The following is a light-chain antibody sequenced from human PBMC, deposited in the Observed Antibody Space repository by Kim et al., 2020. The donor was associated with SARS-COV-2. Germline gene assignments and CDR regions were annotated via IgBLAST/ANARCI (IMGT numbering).Light chain of an antibody. CDR1: SSNIGAGYD. CDR2: GNS. V-gene: IGLV1-40*01. J-gene: IGLJ1*01. CDR3: QSYGSSLSGYV. Sequence: QSVLTQPPSVSGAPGQRVTISCTGSSSNIGAGYDVNWYQQFPGTAPKLLIYGNSNRPSGVPDRFSGSKSGTSVSLAITGLQAEDETDYYCQSYGSSLSGYVFGTGTKVTVL.